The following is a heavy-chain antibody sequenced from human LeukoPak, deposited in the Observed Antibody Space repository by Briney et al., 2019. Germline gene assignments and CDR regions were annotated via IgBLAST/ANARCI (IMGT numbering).Heavy chain of an antibody. CDR1: GYTFTSYG. J-gene: IGHJ4*02. CDR3: ARRRYSSNWYYFDY. CDR2: MNPNSGNT. V-gene: IGHV1-8*01. D-gene: IGHD6-13*01. Sequence: ASVKVSCKASGYTFTSYGINWVRQATGQGLEWTGWMNPNSGNTGYVQKFQGRVTMTRNTSISTAYMELSSLRSESTAVYYCARRRYSSNWYYFDYWGQGTLVTVSS.